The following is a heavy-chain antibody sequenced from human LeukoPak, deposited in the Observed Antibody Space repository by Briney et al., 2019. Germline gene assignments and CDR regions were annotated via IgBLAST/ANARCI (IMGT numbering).Heavy chain of an antibody. Sequence: SETLSLTCTVSGGSISSSSYYWGWIRQPPGKGLEWIGSIYYSGSTYYNPSLKSRVTISVDTSKNQFSLKLSSATAADTAVYYCARQRPDHDYWGQGTLVTVSS. J-gene: IGHJ4*02. CDR3: ARQRPDHDY. CDR1: GGSISSSSYY. V-gene: IGHV4-39*01. CDR2: IYYSGST. D-gene: IGHD1-14*01.